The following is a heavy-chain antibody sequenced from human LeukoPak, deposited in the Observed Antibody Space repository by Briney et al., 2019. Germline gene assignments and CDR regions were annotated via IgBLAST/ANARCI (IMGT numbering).Heavy chain of an antibody. CDR2: IIPIFGTA. CDR3: ASDDFWSGYSSFDY. V-gene: IGHV1-69*05. CDR1: GGTFSSYA. J-gene: IGHJ4*02. Sequence: SVKVSCKASGGTFSSYAISWVRQAPGQGLEWMGGIIPIFGTANCAQKFQGRVTITTDESTSTAYMELSSLRSEDTAVYYCASDDFWSGYSSFDYWGQGTLVTVSP. D-gene: IGHD3-3*01.